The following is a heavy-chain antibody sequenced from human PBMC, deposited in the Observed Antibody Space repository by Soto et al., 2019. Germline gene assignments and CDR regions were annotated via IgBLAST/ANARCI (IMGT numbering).Heavy chain of an antibody. CDR1: GYTFTSYD. CDR2: MNPNSGNT. J-gene: IGHJ4*02. D-gene: IGHD6-13*01. V-gene: IGHV1-8*01. CDR3: ARGTRSSSWYGGDY. Sequence: QVQLVQSGAEVKKPGASVKVSCKASGYTFTSYDINWVRQATGQGLEWMGWMNPNSGNTGYAQKVQGRVNMTRNTSISTAYMELSSLRSDDTAVYYCARGTRSSSWYGGDYWGQGTLVTVSS.